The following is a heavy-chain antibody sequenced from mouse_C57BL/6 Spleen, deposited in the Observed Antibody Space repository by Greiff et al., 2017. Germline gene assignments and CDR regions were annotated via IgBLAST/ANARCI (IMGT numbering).Heavy chain of an antibody. J-gene: IGHJ2*01. D-gene: IGHD1-1*01. CDR1: GFTFSDYY. CDR3: ARGIYYYGSSSDYFDY. V-gene: IGHV5-16*01. Sequence: EVKVVESEGGLVQPGSSMKLSCTASGFTFSDYYMAWVRQVPEKGLEWVANINYDGSSTYYLDSLKSRFIISRDNAKNILYLQMSSLKSEDTATYYCARGIYYYGSSSDYFDYWGQGTTLTVSS. CDR2: INYDGSST.